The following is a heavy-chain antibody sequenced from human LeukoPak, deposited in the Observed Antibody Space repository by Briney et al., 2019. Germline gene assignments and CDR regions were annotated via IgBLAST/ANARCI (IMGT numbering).Heavy chain of an antibody. CDR2: ISSSGSTK. V-gene: IGHV3-48*03. CDR1: GFTFSSYE. CDR3: ARVYNYVFDY. D-gene: IGHD3-10*02. Sequence: GGSLRLSCAASGFTFSSYEMNWVRQAPGKGLEWVSYISSSGSTKYYADSVKGRFTISRDNAKNSLYLQMISLRAEDTAVYYCARVYNYVFDYWGRGTLVTVSS. J-gene: IGHJ4*02.